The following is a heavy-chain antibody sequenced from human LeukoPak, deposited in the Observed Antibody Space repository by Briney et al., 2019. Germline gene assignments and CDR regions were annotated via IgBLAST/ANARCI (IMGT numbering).Heavy chain of an antibody. V-gene: IGHV3-30*04. CDR1: GFTFSSYA. J-gene: IGHJ4*02. CDR3: AKENVGVTGRYCSSTSCYSSPLGIDY. D-gene: IGHD2-2*01. Sequence: GGSLRLSCAASGFTFSSYAMHWVRQAPGKGLEWVALISYDGSNKYYADSVKARFIISRDNSKNTLYLQMNSLRAEDTAVYYCAKENVGVTGRYCSSTSCYSSPLGIDYWGQGTLVTVSS. CDR2: ISYDGSNK.